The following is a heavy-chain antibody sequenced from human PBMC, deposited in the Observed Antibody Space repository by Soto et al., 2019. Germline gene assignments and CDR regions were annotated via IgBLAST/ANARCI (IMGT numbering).Heavy chain of an antibody. CDR2: VSSGGGT. J-gene: IGHJ4*02. V-gene: IGHV3-23*01. CDR3: AKRRGAGGHFDY. Sequence: EAELLESGGGLVQPEGSLRLSCAASGFTFSTYAMGWGRQAPGKGLEWVSVVSSGGGTPYADSVKGRFTVSRDNSKDTLSLQMNSLRADDTAVYDCAKRRGAGGHFDYWGQGAVVTVSS. D-gene: IGHD2-15*01. CDR1: GFTFSTYA.